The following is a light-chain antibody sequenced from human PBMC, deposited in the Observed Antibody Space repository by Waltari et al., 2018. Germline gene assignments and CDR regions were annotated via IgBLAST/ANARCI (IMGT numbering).Light chain of an antibody. CDR3: QQCSNWPPLT. J-gene: IGKJ4*01. CDR1: QSVSSY. Sequence: EIVLTQSPATLSLSPGERATLSCRASQSVSSYLAWYQQKPGQAPRLLIYDAANRATGIPARFSGSGSWTDFTLTISSLEPEEFAVYYCQQCSNWPPLTFGGGTKVEIK. V-gene: IGKV3-11*01. CDR2: DAA.